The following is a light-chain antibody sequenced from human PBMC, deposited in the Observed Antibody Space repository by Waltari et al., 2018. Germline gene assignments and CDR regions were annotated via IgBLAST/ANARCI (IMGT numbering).Light chain of an antibody. V-gene: IGLV3-19*01. CDR1: SLRRCY. CDR3: NSRDSTTKHLV. J-gene: IGLJ2*01. Sequence: SSDLPQEPAVSVALGQTVRIKCQGDSLRRCYASWYQQKPGQAPLLVTYGKNKRPSGIPDRFSGSSSGDTASLTITGFQAEDEADYYCNSRDSTTKHLVFGGGTKLTVL. CDR2: GKN.